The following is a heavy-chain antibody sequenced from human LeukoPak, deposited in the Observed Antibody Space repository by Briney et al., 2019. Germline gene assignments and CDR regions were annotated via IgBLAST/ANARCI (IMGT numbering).Heavy chain of an antibody. D-gene: IGHD3-10*01. Sequence: PGGSVRLSCAASGFTFSSYAMHWVRQAPGKGLEYVSAISSNGGNTYYADSVKGRFTISRDNSKNTLYLQMNSLRAEDTAVYYCAKDRRAGSYDYWGQGTLVTVSS. CDR2: ISSNGGNT. CDR3: AKDRRAGSYDY. CDR1: GFTFSSYA. V-gene: IGHV3-64*04. J-gene: IGHJ4*02.